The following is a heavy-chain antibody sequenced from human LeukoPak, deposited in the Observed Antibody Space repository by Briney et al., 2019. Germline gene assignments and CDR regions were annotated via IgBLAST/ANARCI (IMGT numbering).Heavy chain of an antibody. CDR3: ARVNRDYGDYVDY. D-gene: IGHD4-17*01. CDR1: GYSISSGYY. Sequence: SETLSLTCAVSGYSISSGYYWGWIRQPPGKGLEWIGSIYHSGSTYYNPSLKSRVTISVDTSKNQFSLKLSPVTAADTAVYYCARVNRDYGDYVDYWGQGTLVTVSS. J-gene: IGHJ4*02. CDR2: IYHSGST. V-gene: IGHV4-38-2*01.